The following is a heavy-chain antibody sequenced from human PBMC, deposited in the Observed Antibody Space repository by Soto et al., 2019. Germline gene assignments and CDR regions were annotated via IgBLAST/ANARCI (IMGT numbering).Heavy chain of an antibody. Sequence: SETLSLTCVVSGGSLSDYFWSWIRQPPGMALEWIGEINHLGSINYNPSLKSRVTMSVDTSKNQFSLTLNSVTAADTATYYCARGGISHSAYYCYMDVWDRGDTVTVSS. D-gene: IGHD2-21*01. CDR2: INHLGSI. V-gene: IGHV4-34*01. J-gene: IGHJ6*03. CDR3: ARGGISHSAYYCYMDV. CDR1: GGSLSDYF.